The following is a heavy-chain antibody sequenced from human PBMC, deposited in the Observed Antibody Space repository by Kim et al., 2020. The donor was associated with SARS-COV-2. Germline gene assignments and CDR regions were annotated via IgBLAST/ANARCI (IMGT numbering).Heavy chain of an antibody. D-gene: IGHD4-17*01. J-gene: IGHJ4*02. Sequence: GGSLRLSCAASGFTFSNYAMSWVRQTPGKGLEWVSTVSLSDGDTSYTDSVKGRFTISRDNSKNTLYLQMSSLRAEDTAIYYCAKDRLYGDWLFDSWGQGALVTVSS. CDR3: AKDRLYGDWLFDS. CDR2: VSLSDGDT. V-gene: IGHV3-23*01. CDR1: GFTFSNYA.